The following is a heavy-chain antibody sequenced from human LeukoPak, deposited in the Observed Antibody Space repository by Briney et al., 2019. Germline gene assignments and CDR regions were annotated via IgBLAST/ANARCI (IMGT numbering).Heavy chain of an antibody. D-gene: IGHD3-16*02. CDR3: AKGGSYRSQPYFDY. Sequence: PGGTLRLSCVASGFTFSSYGISWVRQAPGKGLEWVSAISSTGGTTYYAESVKGHFTISRDNSKNTVYLQMNSLSAEDTAVYYCAKGGSYRSQPYFDYWGQGTPVTVSS. V-gene: IGHV3-23*01. CDR2: ISSTGGTT. CDR1: GFTFSSYG. J-gene: IGHJ4*02.